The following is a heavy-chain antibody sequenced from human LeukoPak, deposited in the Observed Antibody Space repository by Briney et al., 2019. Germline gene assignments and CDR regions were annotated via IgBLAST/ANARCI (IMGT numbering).Heavy chain of an antibody. CDR3: ASLPLYVWGSPTDY. Sequence: GGSLRLSCAASGFTFSSYAMHWVRQAPGKGLEWVAVISYDGSNKYYADSVKGRFTISRDNSKNTLYLQMNSLRAEDTAVYYCASLPLYVWGSPTDYWGQGTLVTVSS. J-gene: IGHJ4*02. CDR2: ISYDGSNK. D-gene: IGHD3-16*01. CDR1: GFTFSSYA. V-gene: IGHV3-30-3*01.